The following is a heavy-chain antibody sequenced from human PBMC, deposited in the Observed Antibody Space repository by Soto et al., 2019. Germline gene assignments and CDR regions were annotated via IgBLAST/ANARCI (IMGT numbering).Heavy chain of an antibody. CDR3: ARDRGVAPPVAGNTHYYYYMDV. Sequence: GASVKVSCKASGYSFTNYGVTWVRQAPGQGLEWMGWISAFNGNTHYAQNLQGRVTITTDASTSTAYMELRSLRSDDTAVYYCARDRGVAPPVAGNTHYYYYMDVWGKGTTVTVSS. D-gene: IGHD6-19*01. CDR2: ISAFNGNT. V-gene: IGHV1-18*01. CDR1: GYSFTNYG. J-gene: IGHJ6*03.